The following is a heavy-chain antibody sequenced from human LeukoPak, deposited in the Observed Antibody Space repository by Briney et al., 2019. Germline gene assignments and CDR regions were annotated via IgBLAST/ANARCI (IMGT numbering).Heavy chain of an antibody. CDR1: GFTFSSYS. Sequence: GALRLSCAASGFTFSSYSMNWVRQAPGKGRERVSSISSSSSYIYYAESVKGRFPISRHNAKNSLYLQMNSLRAEDTAVYYCAREGPSYYDSSGYYDFWGQGTLVTVSS. V-gene: IGHV3-21*01. CDR3: AREGPSYYDSSGYYDF. J-gene: IGHJ4*02. CDR2: ISSSSSYI. D-gene: IGHD3-22*01.